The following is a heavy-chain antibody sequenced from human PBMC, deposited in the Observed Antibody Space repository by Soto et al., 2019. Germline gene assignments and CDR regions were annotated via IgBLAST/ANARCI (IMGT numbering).Heavy chain of an antibody. CDR2: IGTTSTYI. D-gene: IGHD2-21*02. Sequence: VQLVESGGGLVKPGGSPRLSCAASGFTFTRYSMNWVRQAPGKGLEWVSSIGTTSTYIYYADSVRGRFTISRDNAKNSLYLQMNSLRAEDTAVYFCARVMCGDCSSYYYYSMDVWGQGTTVTVSS. J-gene: IGHJ6*02. CDR1: GFTFTRYS. V-gene: IGHV3-21*01. CDR3: ARVMCGDCSSYYYYSMDV.